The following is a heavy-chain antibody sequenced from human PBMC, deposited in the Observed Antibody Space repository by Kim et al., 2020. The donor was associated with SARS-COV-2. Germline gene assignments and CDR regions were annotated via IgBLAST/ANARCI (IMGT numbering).Heavy chain of an antibody. CDR3: ARLADYGDPYYFAY. Sequence: GGSLRLSCAASGFTFSNYAMSWVRQAPGKGLEWVSVIYSGGSSTDYADSVKGRFTISRENSKNTLYLQMNILRADDTAVYYCARLADYGDPYYFAYWGQGTLLAVSS. CDR1: GFTFSNYA. J-gene: IGHJ4*02. V-gene: IGHV3-23*03. D-gene: IGHD4-17*01. CDR2: IYSGGSST.